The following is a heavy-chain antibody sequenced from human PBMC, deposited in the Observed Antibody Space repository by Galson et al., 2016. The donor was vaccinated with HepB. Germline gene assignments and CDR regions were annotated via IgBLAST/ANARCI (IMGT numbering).Heavy chain of an antibody. CDR2: IKQDGSEK. J-gene: IGHJ3*02. Sequence: SLRLSCAASGFSFSSYWMNWVRQAPGKGLEWVADIKQDGSEKYYVDSVGGRFTVSRDNAKNSLYLQMNSLRAEDTAVYYCSTMVYYYDRCFGRVDAFDMWGQGTLVTVSS. CDR1: GFSFSSYW. CDR3: STMVYYYDRCFGRVDAFDM. D-gene: IGHD3-16*01. V-gene: IGHV3-7*01.